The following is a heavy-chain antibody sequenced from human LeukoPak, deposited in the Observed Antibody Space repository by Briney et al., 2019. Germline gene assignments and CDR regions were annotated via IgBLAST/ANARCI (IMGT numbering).Heavy chain of an antibody. D-gene: IGHD3-22*01. Sequence: SETLSLTCTVSGGSISSYYWSWIRQPAGKGLEWIGRIYTSGSTNYNPSLKSRVTMSVDTSKNQFSLKLSSVTAADTAVYYCARANYYDSSGYYFYAFDIWGQGTMVTVSS. J-gene: IGHJ3*02. CDR3: ARANYYDSSGYYFYAFDI. CDR2: IYTSGST. V-gene: IGHV4-4*07. CDR1: GGSISSYY.